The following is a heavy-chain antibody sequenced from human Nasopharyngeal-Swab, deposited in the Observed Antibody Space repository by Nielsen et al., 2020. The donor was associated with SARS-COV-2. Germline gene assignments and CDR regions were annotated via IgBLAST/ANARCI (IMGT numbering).Heavy chain of an antibody. D-gene: IGHD2-2*01. V-gene: IGHV1-69*13. CDR2: IIPIHGTA. CDR1: GGTLSKYA. J-gene: IGHJ6*03. CDR3: ARAAADIVVVPAAFNGPQEGYYYYYFMDV. Sequence: SVKVSCKASGGTLSKYAISWVRQAPGQGLEWMGGIIPIHGTAHYAQKFQGRVTIIADESTSVVYMEVSSLRSEDTAVYYCARAAADIVVVPAAFNGPQEGYYYYYFMDVWGKGTTVTVSS.